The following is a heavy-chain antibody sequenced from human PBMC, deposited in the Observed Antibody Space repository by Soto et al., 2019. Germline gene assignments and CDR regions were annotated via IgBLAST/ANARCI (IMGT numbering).Heavy chain of an antibody. V-gene: IGHV3-33*01. D-gene: IGHD3-10*01. CDR3: ARESVPYSTSGNYYPN. Sequence: GGSLRLSCAASGFIFSNYAMHWVRQAPGKGLEWVALIWADGNNEYYANSVKGRFTISRDNSKNALYLQMSSLRADDTAMYYCARESVPYSTSGNYYPNWGQGTLVTVSS. CDR1: GFIFSNYA. J-gene: IGHJ4*02. CDR2: IWADGNNE.